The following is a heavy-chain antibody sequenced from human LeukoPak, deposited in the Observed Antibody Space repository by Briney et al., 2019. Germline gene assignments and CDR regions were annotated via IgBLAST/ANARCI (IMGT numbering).Heavy chain of an antibody. D-gene: IGHD3-22*01. V-gene: IGHV3-66*01. J-gene: IGHJ4*02. CDR3: ARGGDSSYYGDY. CDR1: GFNVSTKC. CDR2: IYSGGST. Sequence: GLRRRTRSASGFNVSTKCVNALCQAPYKGGEGMTRIYSGGSTHYADSVKGRFTISRDNSKNTLYLQMNSLRAEDTAVYYCARGGDSSYYGDYWGQGTLVTVSS.